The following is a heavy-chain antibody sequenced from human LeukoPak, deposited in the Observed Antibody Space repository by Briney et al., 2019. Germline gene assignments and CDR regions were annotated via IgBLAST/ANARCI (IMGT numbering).Heavy chain of an antibody. Sequence: GGSLRLSCAASGFTFSSYSMNWVRQAPGKGLEWVSSISSSSSYIYYADSEKGRFTISRDNAKNSLYLQMNSLRAEDTAVYYCASDYGGNSGDYWGQGTLVTVSS. CDR1: GFTFSSYS. J-gene: IGHJ4*02. V-gene: IGHV3-21*01. CDR2: ISSSSSYI. CDR3: ASDYGGNSGDY. D-gene: IGHD4-23*01.